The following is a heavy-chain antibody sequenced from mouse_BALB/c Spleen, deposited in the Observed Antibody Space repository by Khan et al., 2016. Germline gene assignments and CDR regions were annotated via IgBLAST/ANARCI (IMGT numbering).Heavy chain of an antibody. CDR1: GFTFSDAW. V-gene: IGHV6-6*01. J-gene: IGHJ2*01. CDR3: RSVYFDY. CDR2: IRSDTHNPAT. Sequence: EVQLEESGGDLVQPGGSMKLSCAASGFTFSDAWMDWVRQSPEKGLEWVAEIRSDTHNPATYYADSLKGRFTNSRYDSKSSVYRQMNSLTAEDTGSYYYRSVYFDYWGQGTTLTVSS.